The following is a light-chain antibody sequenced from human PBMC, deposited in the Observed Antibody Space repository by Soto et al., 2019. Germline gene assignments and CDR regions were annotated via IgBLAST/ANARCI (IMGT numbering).Light chain of an antibody. CDR2: KVS. V-gene: IGKV2-30*01. CDR1: QSLVYSDGNTY. Sequence: DVVMTQSPLSLPVTLGQPASISCRSSQSLVYSDGNTYLNWFQQRPGQSPRRLIYKVSNQDSGVADRFSGSGSGTDFTLQISRVEAEDVGVYYCMQGTHWPPERYTFGQGTKLEIK. J-gene: IGKJ2*01. CDR3: MQGTHWPPERYT.